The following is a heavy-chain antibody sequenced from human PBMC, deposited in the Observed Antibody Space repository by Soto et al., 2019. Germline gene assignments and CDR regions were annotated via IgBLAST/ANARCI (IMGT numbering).Heavy chain of an antibody. V-gene: IGHV4-59*02. J-gene: IGHJ5*02. CDR2: IYDSGST. D-gene: IGHD3-16*01. Sequence: SETLSLTCTVSGGSVSNDYWSWIRQPPGKGLEWIGYIYDSGSTYYNPSLKSRVTLSVDTSKNQFSLKLRSVTAADTAVYYCGRKNWGNSNWFDPWGQGTLVTVSS. CDR3: GRKNWGNSNWFDP. CDR1: GGSVSNDY.